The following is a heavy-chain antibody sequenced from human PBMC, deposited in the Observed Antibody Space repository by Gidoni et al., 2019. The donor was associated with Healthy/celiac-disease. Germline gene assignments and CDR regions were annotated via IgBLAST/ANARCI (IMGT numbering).Heavy chain of an antibody. CDR2: ISSSSSYI. J-gene: IGHJ4*02. CDR3: ARGAVTVPD. D-gene: IGHD4-17*01. Sequence: EVQLLEYGGGLVTPGGSRRLSCAASGFTFSSYSMTWVRQAPGKGLEWVSSISSSSSYIYYADSVKGRFTISRDNAKNSLYLQMTSLRAEDTAVYYCARGAVTVPDWGQGTLVTVSS. CDR1: GFTFSSYS. V-gene: IGHV3-21*01.